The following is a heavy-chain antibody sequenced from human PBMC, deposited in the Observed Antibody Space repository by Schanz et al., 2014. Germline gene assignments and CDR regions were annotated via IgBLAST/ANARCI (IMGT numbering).Heavy chain of an antibody. V-gene: IGHV3-74*02. J-gene: IGHJ3*02. CDR2: INGDGSRT. Sequence: EVQLVESGGGLVKPGGSLRLSCAASGFVFGDYYMTWIRRAPGKGLEWVSRINGDGSRTAYADSVKGRFTISRDNAKNTLYLQMNSLRAEDTAVYYCAKSDAFDIWGQGTLVTVSS. CDR1: GFVFGDYY. CDR3: AKSDAFDI.